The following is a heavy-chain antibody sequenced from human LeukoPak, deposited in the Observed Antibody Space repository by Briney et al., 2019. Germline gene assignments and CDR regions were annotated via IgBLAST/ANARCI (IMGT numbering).Heavy chain of an antibody. CDR3: ARANSGSYYGSPYYFDY. CDR2: IKQDGSEK. V-gene: IGHV3-7*01. CDR1: GFTFSSYW. J-gene: IGHJ4*02. Sequence: GGSLRLSCAAPGFTFSSYWMSWVRQAPGKGLEWVANIKQDGSEKYYVDSVKGRFTISRDNAKNSLYLQMNSLRAEDTAVYYCARANSGSYYGSPYYFDYWGQGTLVTVSS. D-gene: IGHD1-26*01.